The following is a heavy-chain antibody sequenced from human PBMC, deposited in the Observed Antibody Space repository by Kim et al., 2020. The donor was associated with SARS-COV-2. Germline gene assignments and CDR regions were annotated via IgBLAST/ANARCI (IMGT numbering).Heavy chain of an antibody. CDR3: AKDQFRSTRGWFDP. CDR2: MSYDGSNK. Sequence: GGSLRLSCAASGFTFSSYGMHWVRQAPGKGLEWVAVMSYDGSNKYYADSVKGRFTISRDNSKNTLYLQMNSLRAEDTAVYYCAKDQFRSTRGWFDPWGQGTLVTVSS. CDR1: GFTFSSYG. J-gene: IGHJ5*02. V-gene: IGHV3-30*18. D-gene: IGHD2-2*01.